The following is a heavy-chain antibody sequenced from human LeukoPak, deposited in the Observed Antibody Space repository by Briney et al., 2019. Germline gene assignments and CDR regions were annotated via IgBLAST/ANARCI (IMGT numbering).Heavy chain of an antibody. J-gene: IGHJ4*02. CDR2: ISGSGGST. V-gene: IGHV3-23*01. Sequence: QPGGSLRLSCAASGYTFSSYAMSWVRQAPGKGLEWVSAISGSGGSTYYADSVKGRFTISRDNSKNTLYLQMNSLRAEDTAVYYCAKMLFDYYDSSGIPYYFDYWGQGILVTVSS. D-gene: IGHD3-22*01. CDR1: GYTFSSYA. CDR3: AKMLFDYYDSSGIPYYFDY.